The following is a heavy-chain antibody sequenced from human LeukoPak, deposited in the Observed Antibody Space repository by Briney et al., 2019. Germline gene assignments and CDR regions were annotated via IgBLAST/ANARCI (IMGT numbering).Heavy chain of an antibody. D-gene: IGHD6-19*01. CDR3: ARGGQWLVLSIVLVQNENFDY. CDR2: INPNSGGT. V-gene: IGHV1-2*06. CDR1: GYTFTGYY. Sequence: ASVKVSCKASGYTFTGYYMHWVRQAPGQGLEWMGRINPNSGGTNYAQKFQGRVTMTRDTSISTAYMELSRLRSDDTAVYYCARGGQWLVLSIVLVQNENFDYWGQGTLVTASS. J-gene: IGHJ4*02.